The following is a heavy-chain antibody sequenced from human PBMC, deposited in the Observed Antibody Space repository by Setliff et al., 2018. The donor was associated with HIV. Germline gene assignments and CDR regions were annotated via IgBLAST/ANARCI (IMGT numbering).Heavy chain of an antibody. CDR2: VSRSGST. CDR1: GVSINRTDHY. CDR3: ARVPVPGANWFDP. Sequence: SETLSLTCSVSGVSINRTDHYWGWIRQSPGKSLEWIGSVSRSGSTYYNPSLKSRITISVDRSKNLFPLKLISVTAADQGVYYCARVPVPGANWFDPWGLGTLVTVSS. V-gene: IGHV4-39*01. J-gene: IGHJ5*02.